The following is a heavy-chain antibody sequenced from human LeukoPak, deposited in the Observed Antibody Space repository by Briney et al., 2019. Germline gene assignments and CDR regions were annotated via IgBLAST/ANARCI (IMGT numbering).Heavy chain of an antibody. CDR3: AREGDIVVVPAASYYCYMDV. CDR1: GGSISSYY. Sequence: SETLSLTCTVSGGSISSYYWSWIRQPAGKGLEWIGRIYTSGSTNYNPSLKSRVTMSVDTSKNQFSLKLSSVTAADTAVYYCAREGDIVVVPAASYYCYMDVWGKGTTVTVSS. CDR2: IYTSGST. V-gene: IGHV4-4*07. D-gene: IGHD2-2*01. J-gene: IGHJ6*03.